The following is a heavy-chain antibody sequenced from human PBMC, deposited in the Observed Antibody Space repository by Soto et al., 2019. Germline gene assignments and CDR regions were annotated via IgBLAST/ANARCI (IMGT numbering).Heavy chain of an antibody. CDR1: GYTFTSYY. J-gene: IGHJ5*02. Sequence: GASVKVSCKASGYTFTSYYMHWVRQAPGQGLEWMGIINPSGGSTSYAQKFQGRVTMTRDTSASTVYMELSSLRSEDTAVYYCARDTTPITMVRGWFDPWGQGTLVTVSS. CDR3: ARDTTPITMVRGWFDP. V-gene: IGHV1-46*03. CDR2: INPSGGST. D-gene: IGHD3-10*01.